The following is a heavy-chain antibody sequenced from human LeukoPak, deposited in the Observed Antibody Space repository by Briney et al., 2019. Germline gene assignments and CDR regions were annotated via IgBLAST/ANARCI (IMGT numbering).Heavy chain of an antibody. CDR2: IYYSGST. CDR3: VGTSGWSEFGY. Sequence: SETLSLTCTVSGGSISGYYWSWIRQPPGKGLEWIGYIYYSGSTNYNPSLKSRVTISVDTSKNQFSLKLSSVTAADTAVYYCVGTSGWSEFGYWGQGTLVTVSS. D-gene: IGHD6-19*01. J-gene: IGHJ4*02. CDR1: GGSISGYY. V-gene: IGHV4-59*01.